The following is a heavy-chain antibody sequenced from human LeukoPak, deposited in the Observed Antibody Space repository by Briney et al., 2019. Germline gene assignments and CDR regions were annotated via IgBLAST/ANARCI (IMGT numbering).Heavy chain of an antibody. V-gene: IGHV3-9*03. Sequence: PGGSLRLSCAASGFKFDDYAMHWVRQAPGKGLEWVSGISWNSGSIGYADSVKGRFTISRDNAKNSLYLQMNSLRAEDMALYYCAKDIAYSNLSAGPFDIWGQGTMVTLSS. CDR1: GFKFDDYA. CDR2: ISWNSGSI. CDR3: AKDIAYSNLSAGPFDI. J-gene: IGHJ3*02. D-gene: IGHD6-6*01.